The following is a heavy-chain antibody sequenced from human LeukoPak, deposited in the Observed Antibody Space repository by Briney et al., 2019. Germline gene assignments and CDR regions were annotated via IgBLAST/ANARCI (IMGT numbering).Heavy chain of an antibody. J-gene: IGHJ3*02. CDR1: GFTFSSYE. Sequence: GGSLRLSCAASGFTFSSYEMNRVRQAPGKGLEWVSYISNFGSTIYYADSVNGRFTISRDNAKNSLYLQMNSLRAEDTAVYYCARAITMKVVSSDAFDIWGQGTMVTVSS. CDR2: ISNFGSTI. V-gene: IGHV3-48*03. D-gene: IGHD3-22*01. CDR3: ARAITMKVVSSDAFDI.